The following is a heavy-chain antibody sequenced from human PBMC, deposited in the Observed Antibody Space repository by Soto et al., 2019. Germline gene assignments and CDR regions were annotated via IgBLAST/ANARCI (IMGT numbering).Heavy chain of an antibody. CDR1: GFTFSSYA. V-gene: IGHV3-64*01. CDR2: ITSNGGNT. CDR3: ARRIPFGYGMDV. J-gene: IGHJ6*02. D-gene: IGHD2-21*01. Sequence: GGSLRLSCAASGFTFSSYAMHWVRQAPGKGLEYVSVITSNGGNTDYASSVKGRFTISRDNSKNTLYLQMGSLRAEDMAVYYCARRIPFGYGMDVWDQGTTVTVSS.